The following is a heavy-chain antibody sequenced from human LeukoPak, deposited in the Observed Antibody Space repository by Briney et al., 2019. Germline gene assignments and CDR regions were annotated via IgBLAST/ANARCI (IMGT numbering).Heavy chain of an antibody. CDR2: ISSSGSTI. J-gene: IGHJ4*02. CDR3: ARVGGLLWFGNFDY. CDR1: GFTFSSYE. D-gene: IGHD3-10*01. Sequence: PGGSLRLSCAASGFTFSSYEMNWVRQAPGKGLEWVSYISSSGSTIYYADSVKGRFTISRDNDKNSLYLQMNSLRAEDTAVYYCARVGGLLWFGNFDYWGQGTLVTVSS. V-gene: IGHV3-48*03.